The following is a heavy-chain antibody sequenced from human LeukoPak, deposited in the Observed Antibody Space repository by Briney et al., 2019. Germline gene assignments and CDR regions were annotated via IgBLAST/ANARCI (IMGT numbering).Heavy chain of an antibody. Sequence: GESLKISCKGPRHSFHSQWIGWVRQMPGKGLEWMGIIYPDDSDTRYSASFQGQVTISADKSISTAYLQWNSLEASDSAIYYCARRGASDFRIDWGQGTLVTVSS. D-gene: IGHD2/OR15-2a*01. CDR2: IYPDDSDT. CDR1: RHSFHSQW. V-gene: IGHV5-51*01. CDR3: ARRGASDFRID. J-gene: IGHJ4*02.